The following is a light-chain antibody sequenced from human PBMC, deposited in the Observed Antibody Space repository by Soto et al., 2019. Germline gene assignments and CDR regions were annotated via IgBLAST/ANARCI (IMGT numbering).Light chain of an antibody. V-gene: IGKV1-5*01. J-gene: IGKJ1*01. CDR3: QQYNSYPWT. CDR1: QSISSW. CDR2: DAS. Sequence: GERVTITCRASQSISSWLAWYQQKPGKAPKLLIYDASSLESGVPSRFSGSGSGTEFTLTISSLQPDDFATYYCQQYNSYPWTFGQGTKV.